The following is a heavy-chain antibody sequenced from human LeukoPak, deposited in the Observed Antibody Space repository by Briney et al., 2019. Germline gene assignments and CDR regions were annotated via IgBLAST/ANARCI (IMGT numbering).Heavy chain of an antibody. Sequence: GASVKVSCKASGYIFTSYFTHWVRQAPGQGLEWMGLINPSGGSTRYAQKFQGRVTMTRDMSTSTVYMELSSLRSDDTAVYYCARGQLRLRHRGFDPWGQGTLVTVSS. CDR1: GYIFTSYF. V-gene: IGHV1-46*01. CDR3: ARGQLRLRHRGFDP. J-gene: IGHJ5*02. CDR2: INPSGGST. D-gene: IGHD4-17*01.